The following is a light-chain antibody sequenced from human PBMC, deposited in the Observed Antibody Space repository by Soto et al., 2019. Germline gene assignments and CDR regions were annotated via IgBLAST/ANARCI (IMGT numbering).Light chain of an antibody. J-gene: IGKJ1*01. CDR1: QSVSSTY. Sequence: EIVLTQSPGTLSLAPGERATLSCRASQSVSSTYLAWYQQKPGQAPRLLIYGASTRATGLPDRFSGSGTGTDFSLTISSMEPEDFALYYCQHYGSSRCTFGQGTKVEIK. V-gene: IGKV3-20*01. CDR3: QHYGSSRCT. CDR2: GAS.